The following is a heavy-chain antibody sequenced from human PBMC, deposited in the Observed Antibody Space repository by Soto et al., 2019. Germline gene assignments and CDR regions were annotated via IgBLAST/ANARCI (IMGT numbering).Heavy chain of an antibody. D-gene: IGHD6-6*01. V-gene: IGHV1-18*01. J-gene: IGHJ6*02. CDR2: ISAYSGNT. CDR3: ARVGGFGDLAARRRTLSKHYGMDV. CDR1: GYTFTSYG. Sequence: ASVKVSCKASGYTFTSYGISWVRQAPGQGLEWMGWISAYSGNTNYAQKLQGRVTMTTDTSTSTVYMELSSLRSEDTAVYYCARVGGFGDLAARRRTLSKHYGMDVWGQGTAVTVSS.